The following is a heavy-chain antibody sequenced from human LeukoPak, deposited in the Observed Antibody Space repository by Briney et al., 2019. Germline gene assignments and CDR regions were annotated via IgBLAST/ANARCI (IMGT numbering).Heavy chain of an antibody. J-gene: IGHJ4*02. D-gene: IGHD2-15*01. V-gene: IGHV3-23*01. CDR1: GFTFSNYA. Sequence: PGGSLRLSCAASGFTFSNYAMNWVRQAPGKGLEWVSGITGSGGDAYYADSVKGRFTISRDNSKNTLDLQMNSLRAEDTAVYYCAKGLKGCSGSSCYYFFDFWGQGALITVSS. CDR3: AKGLKGCSGSSCYYFFDF. CDR2: ITGSGGDA.